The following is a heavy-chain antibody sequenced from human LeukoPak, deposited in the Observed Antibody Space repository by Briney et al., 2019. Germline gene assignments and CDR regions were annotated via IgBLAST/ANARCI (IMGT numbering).Heavy chain of an antibody. Sequence: SETLSLTCTVSGGSLSSSSYYWGWLRQPPGTGLEWIGTIYYSGSTYHNPSLKSRVTISIDTSKNQFSLKLSSVTAADTAVYYCARELGELYPPYFDYWGQGTLVTVSS. CDR3: ARELGELYPPYFDY. V-gene: IGHV4-39*07. D-gene: IGHD3-10*01. CDR1: GGSLSSSSYY. CDR2: IYYSGST. J-gene: IGHJ4*02.